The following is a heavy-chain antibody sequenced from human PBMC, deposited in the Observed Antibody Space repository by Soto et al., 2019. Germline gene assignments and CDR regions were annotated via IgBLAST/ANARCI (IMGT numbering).Heavy chain of an antibody. J-gene: IGHJ6*02. V-gene: IGHV4-39*01. CDR3: ARLQGGYYYYGMDG. Sequence: SETLSLTCTVSGGSISSSSYYWGWIRQPPGKGLEWIGSIYYSGSTYYNPSLKSRVTISVDTSKNQFSLKLSSVTAADTAVYYCARLQGGYYYYGMDGWGQGTTVTVSS. D-gene: IGHD1-1*01. CDR1: GGSISSSSYY. CDR2: IYYSGST.